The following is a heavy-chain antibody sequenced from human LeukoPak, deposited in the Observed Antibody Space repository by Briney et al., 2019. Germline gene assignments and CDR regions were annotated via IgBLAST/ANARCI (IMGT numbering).Heavy chain of an antibody. J-gene: IGHJ6*03. CDR1: GGSFSTYY. CDR2: IYYSGST. Sequence: SETLSLTCGVYGGSFSTYYWSWLRQPPGKGLEWIGHIYYSGSTNYNPSLKSRVTISVDTSKNQFSLKLSSVTAADTAVYYCAGGPMNYDFWSGYYRPYYYYYYMDVWGKGTTVTVSS. V-gene: IGHV4-59*01. D-gene: IGHD3-3*01. CDR3: AGGPMNYDFWSGYYRPYYYYYYMDV.